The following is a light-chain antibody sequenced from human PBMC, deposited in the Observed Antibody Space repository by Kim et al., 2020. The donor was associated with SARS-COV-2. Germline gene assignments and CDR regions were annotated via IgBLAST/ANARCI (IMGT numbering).Light chain of an antibody. CDR2: DTS. CDR1: QSVSKS. CDR3: QQRTKWLIS. J-gene: IGKJ5*01. Sequence: VSLGETATLSCRARQSVSKSLSWYQQKPGQPPRLLIFDTSSRATGIPARFAGFGSGTDFSLTISSLEPDDFAIYYCQQRTKWLISFGQGTRLEIK. V-gene: IGKV3-11*01.